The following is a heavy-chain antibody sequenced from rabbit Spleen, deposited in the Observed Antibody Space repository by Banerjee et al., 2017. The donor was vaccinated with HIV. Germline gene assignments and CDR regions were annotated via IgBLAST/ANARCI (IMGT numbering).Heavy chain of an antibody. CDR2: IDPLFGIR. J-gene: IGHJ4*01. CDR1: GFTLNSYY. CDR3: ARDGTGGSYFAL. V-gene: IGHV1S7*01. Sequence: QSLEESGGDLVQPGGSLKLSCKASGFTLNSYYMNWVRQAPGKGLEWIGYIDPLFGIRNYANSVKGRFTISRENAQNTVFLQMTSLTAADTATYFCARDGTGGSYFALWGPGTLVTVS. D-gene: IGHD8-1*01.